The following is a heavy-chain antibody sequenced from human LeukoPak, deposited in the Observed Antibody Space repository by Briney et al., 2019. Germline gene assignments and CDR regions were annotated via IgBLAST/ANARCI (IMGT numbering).Heavy chain of an antibody. CDR1: GYTFTSYD. CDR3: ARWGGTYQTYFNY. V-gene: IGHV1-18*01. CDR2: ISGYTGNT. Sequence: GASVKVSCKTSGYTFTSYDISWVRQAPGQGLEWMGYISGYTGNTSYAQNLQDRVTMTTDTSTSTAYMELRSLRSDDTAVYYCARWGGTYQTYFNYWGQGTLATVSS. D-gene: IGHD2-2*01. J-gene: IGHJ4*02.